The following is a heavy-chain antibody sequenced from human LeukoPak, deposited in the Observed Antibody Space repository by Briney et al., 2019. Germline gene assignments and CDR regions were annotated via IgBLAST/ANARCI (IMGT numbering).Heavy chain of an antibody. V-gene: IGHV1-2*06. D-gene: IGHD3-22*01. J-gene: IGHJ5*02. CDR1: GYTFTGYY. CDR3: APPTEIYYDSSGYYSNWFDP. CDR2: INPNSGGT. Sequence: GASVKVSCKASGYTFTGYYMHWVRQAPGQWLEWMGRINPNSGGTNYAQKFQGRVTMTRDTSISTAYMELSRLRSDDTAVYYCAPPTEIYYDSSGYYSNWFDPWGQGTLVTVSS.